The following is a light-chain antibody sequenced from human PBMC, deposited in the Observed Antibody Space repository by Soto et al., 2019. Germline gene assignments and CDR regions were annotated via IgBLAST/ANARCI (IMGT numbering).Light chain of an antibody. CDR2: GSS. J-gene: IGKJ4*01. V-gene: IGKV3-20*01. CDR1: QSVSSNY. CDR3: QQYGSSALT. Sequence: TELTQSPGTLSLSPGERVTLTCRASQSVSSNYLAWYQQKPGQTPRLLIYGSSSRATGLPDWFSGSGSGADSTLTISRLEPEDFAVYYCQQYGSSALTFGGGTKVEIK.